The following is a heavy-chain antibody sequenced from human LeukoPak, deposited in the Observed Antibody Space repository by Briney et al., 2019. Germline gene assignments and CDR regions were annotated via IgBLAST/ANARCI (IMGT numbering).Heavy chain of an antibody. J-gene: IGHJ3*01. CDR2: IWYDGSNK. D-gene: IGHD6-19*01. V-gene: IGHV3-33*08. Sequence: GGSLRLSCAASGFTFSNYGMHWVRQAPGKGLEWVAVIWYDGSNKYYADSVKGRFTISRDNSKNTLYLQMNSLRAEDTAVYYCAREPQGIAVADSPWGQGTMVTVSS. CDR1: GFTFSNYG. CDR3: AREPQGIAVADSP.